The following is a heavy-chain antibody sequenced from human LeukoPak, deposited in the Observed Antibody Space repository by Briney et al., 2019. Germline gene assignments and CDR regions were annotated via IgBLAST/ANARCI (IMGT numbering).Heavy chain of an antibody. V-gene: IGHV4-61*02. D-gene: IGHD5-12*01. CDR3: ARGKSAWIPNAFDI. CDR1: GGSISSGSYY. J-gene: IGHJ3*02. Sequence: SETLSLTCTVSGGSISSGSYYWSWIRQPAGKGLEWIGRIYTSGSTNYNPSLKSRVTISVDTSKNQFSLKLSSVTAADTAVYYCARGKSAWIPNAFDIWGQGTMVTVSS. CDR2: IYTSGST.